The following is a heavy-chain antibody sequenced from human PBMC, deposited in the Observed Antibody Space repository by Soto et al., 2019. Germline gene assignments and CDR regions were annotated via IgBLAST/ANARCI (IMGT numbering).Heavy chain of an antibody. J-gene: IGHJ4*02. CDR2: IKQDGNEK. D-gene: IGHD6-19*01. CDR3: AGGTGWFIVD. CDR1: GFTFSSYW. Sequence: EVQLVESGGGLVQPGGYLRLSCAASGFTFSSYWMNWVRQAPGKGLEWVDNIKQDGNEKHYVDSVKDRFTISRDNAKGSLYLELISLRADDTAVYYCAGGTGWFIVDWGQGTLVTVSS. V-gene: IGHV3-7*02.